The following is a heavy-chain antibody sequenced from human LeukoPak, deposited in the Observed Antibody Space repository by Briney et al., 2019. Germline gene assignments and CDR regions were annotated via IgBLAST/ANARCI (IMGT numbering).Heavy chain of an antibody. D-gene: IGHD3-22*01. CDR3: ARDPDDSSDSHFDY. CDR1: VYIFTDYY. Sequence: ASVNVSCKASVYIFTDYYMHWVRQAPRQGLEWMGWIKANSGGTKYAQKFQGRVTMTRDTSISTAYMELSRLRSDDTAVYYCARDPDDSSDSHFDYWGQGTLVTVSS. CDR2: IKANSGGT. J-gene: IGHJ4*02. V-gene: IGHV1-2*02.